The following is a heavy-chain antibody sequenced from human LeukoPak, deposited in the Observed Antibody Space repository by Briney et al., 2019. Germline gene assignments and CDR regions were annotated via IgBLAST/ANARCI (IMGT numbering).Heavy chain of an antibody. CDR2: ISDTGTS. CDR3: ARTRTYLDY. V-gene: IGHV4-59*01. D-gene: IGHD1-7*01. J-gene: IGHJ4*02. CDR1: GGSISGYY. Sequence: SETLSLTCIVSGGSISGYYWSWIRQPPGRGLEWIGYISDTGTSFYNPSLKNRLSMLVDTSKNHFYLNLTSVTAADTAIYYCARTRTYLDYWGQGALVTVSS.